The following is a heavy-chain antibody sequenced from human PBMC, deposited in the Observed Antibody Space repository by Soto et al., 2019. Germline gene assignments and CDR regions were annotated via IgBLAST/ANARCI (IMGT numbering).Heavy chain of an antibody. D-gene: IGHD5-12*01. Sequence: QVQLVQSGAEVKKPGSSVKVSCKASGGTFSSYTISWVRQAPGQGLEWMGRIIPILGIANYAQKFQGRVTITADKSTSTAYMELTSLRSEDTAVYYCASRGLVATITYFDYWGQGTLVTVSS. J-gene: IGHJ4*02. V-gene: IGHV1-69*02. CDR1: GGTFSSYT. CDR2: IIPILGIA. CDR3: ASRGLVATITYFDY.